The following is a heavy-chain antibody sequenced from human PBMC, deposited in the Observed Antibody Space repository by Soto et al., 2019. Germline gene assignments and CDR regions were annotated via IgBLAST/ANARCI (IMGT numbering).Heavy chain of an antibody. J-gene: IGHJ6*03. D-gene: IGHD6-6*01. V-gene: IGHV3-23*01. CDR3: AKGEWYSSSDSNNYYGYYYMDV. Sequence: EVQLLESGGGLVQPGGSLRLSCAASGFTFSSYAMSWVRQAPGKGLEWVSAISGSGGSTYYADSVKGRFTISRDNSKNTLYLQMNSLRAEDTAVYYCAKGEWYSSSDSNNYYGYYYMDVWGKGTTVTVSS. CDR2: ISGSGGST. CDR1: GFTFSSYA.